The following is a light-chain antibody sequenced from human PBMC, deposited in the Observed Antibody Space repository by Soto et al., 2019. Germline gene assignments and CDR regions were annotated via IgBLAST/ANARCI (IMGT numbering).Light chain of an antibody. CDR3: AAWDDSLSGCYV. V-gene: IGLV1-47*01. Sequence: QSVLTQPPSASGTPGQRVTISCSGSSSNIGSNYVYWYQQLPGTAPKLLIYRNNQRPSGVPDRFSGSKSGTSASLAISGLRSEFEADYYCAAWDDSLSGCYVFGTGTKVTAL. J-gene: IGLJ1*01. CDR1: SSNIGSNY. CDR2: RNN.